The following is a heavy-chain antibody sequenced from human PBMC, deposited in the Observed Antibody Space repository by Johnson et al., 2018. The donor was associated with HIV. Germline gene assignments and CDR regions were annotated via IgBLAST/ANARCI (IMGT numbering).Heavy chain of an antibody. J-gene: IGHJ3*02. CDR2: LFSGGTT. D-gene: IGHD3-10*01. CDR3: ARDLRFNRTVQGLIIISGVFDM. CDR1: GFTVSSNY. Sequence: VQLVESGGGLVKPGGSLRLSCAASGFTVSSNYMSWVRQAPGKGLEWVSVLFSGGTTYYADSVKGRFTISRDNSKNTLYLQMNSLRSEDTAVYSCARDLRFNRTVQGLIIISGVFDMWGQGTMVTVSS. V-gene: IGHV3-66*01.